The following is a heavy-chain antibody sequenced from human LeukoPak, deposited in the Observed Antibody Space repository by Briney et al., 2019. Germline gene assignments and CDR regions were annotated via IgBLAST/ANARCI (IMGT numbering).Heavy chain of an antibody. J-gene: IGHJ4*02. CDR1: GFTFSNSA. CDR2: ISGSGGGT. Sequence: SGGSLRLSCAASGFTFSNSAMSWVRQAPGKGLEWVSAISGSGGGTYYADSVKGRFTISRDNSKNTLYLQMNSLRAEDTAVYYCAKSSPTNGWYWGQGALVTVSS. CDR3: AKSSPTNGWY. D-gene: IGHD2-15*01. V-gene: IGHV3-23*01.